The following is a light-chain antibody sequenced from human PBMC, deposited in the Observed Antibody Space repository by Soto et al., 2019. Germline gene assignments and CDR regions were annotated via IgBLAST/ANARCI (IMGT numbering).Light chain of an antibody. CDR1: SRDVGAYDY. J-gene: IGLJ1*01. CDR3: CSYTSSSTS. V-gene: IGLV2-14*03. Sequence: QSALTQPASVSGSPGQSITISCTGTSRDVGAYDYVSWYLQYPDKAPQLLIYYVDHRPSGVSSRFSGSKSGNTASLTISGLQAEDEGDYYCCSYTSSSTSFGTGTKVTVL. CDR2: YVD.